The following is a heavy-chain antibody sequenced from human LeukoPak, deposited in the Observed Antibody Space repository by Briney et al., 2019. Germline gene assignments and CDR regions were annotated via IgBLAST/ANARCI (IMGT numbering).Heavy chain of an antibody. V-gene: IGHV1-2*04. CDR1: GYTFTGYY. J-gene: IGHJ4*02. Sequence: ASVKVSCKASGYTFTGYYMHWVRQAPGQGLEWMGWINPNSGGTNYAQKFQGWGTMTRDTSISTAYMELSRLRSDDTAVYYCARGYDYVWGSSEFDYWGQGTLVTVSS. D-gene: IGHD3-16*01. CDR3: ARGYDYVWGSSEFDY. CDR2: INPNSGGT.